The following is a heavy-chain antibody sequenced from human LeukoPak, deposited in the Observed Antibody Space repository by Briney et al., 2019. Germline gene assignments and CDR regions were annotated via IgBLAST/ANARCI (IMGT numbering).Heavy chain of an antibody. D-gene: IGHD5-18*01. J-gene: IGHJ4*02. CDR2: IRYDGSNK. CDR1: GFTFSSYG. V-gene: IGHV3-30*12. Sequence: GRSLRLSCAASGFTFSSYGMHWVRQAPGKGLEWVAFIRYDGSNKYYADSVKGRFTISRDNSKNTLYLQMNSLRAEDTAVYYCGRDGYGYGYGDFDYWGQGTLVTVSS. CDR3: GRDGYGYGYGDFDY.